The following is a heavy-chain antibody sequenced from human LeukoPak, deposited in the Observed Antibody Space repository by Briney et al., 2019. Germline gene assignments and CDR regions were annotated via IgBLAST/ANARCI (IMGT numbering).Heavy chain of an antibody. CDR1: GYSFASYW. V-gene: IGHV3-7*03. J-gene: IGHJ4*02. CDR3: ARDKGDYDTSGSLFVF. Sequence: GESLKISCKASGYSFASYWIGWVRQAPRKGLEWVANIKQDGSEKYYVDSVKGRFTISRDNAKNSLYLQMNSLRAEDTAVYYCARDKGDYDTSGSLFVFGGQGTLVTVSS. D-gene: IGHD3-22*01. CDR2: IKQDGSEK.